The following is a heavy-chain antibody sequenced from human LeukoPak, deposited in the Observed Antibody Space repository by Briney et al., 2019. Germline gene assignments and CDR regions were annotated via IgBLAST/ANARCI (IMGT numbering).Heavy chain of an antibody. CDR3: ARGSYGSGSYEGNWFDP. V-gene: IGHV4-61*02. CDR2: IYTSGST. J-gene: IGHJ5*02. CDR1: GGSISSGSYY. Sequence: SQTLSLTCTVSGGSISSGSYYWSWIRRPAGKGLEWIGRIYTSGSTNYNPSLKSRVTISVDTSKNQFSLKLSSVTAADTAVYYCARGSYGSGSYEGNWFDPWGQGTLVTVSS. D-gene: IGHD3-10*01.